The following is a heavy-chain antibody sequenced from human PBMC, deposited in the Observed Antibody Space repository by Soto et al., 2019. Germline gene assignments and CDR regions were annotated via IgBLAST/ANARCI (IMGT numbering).Heavy chain of an antibody. J-gene: IGHJ4*02. CDR1: GFTFTTYV. V-gene: IGHV3-64*02. CDR3: ARDQRGIWGGGGKYFDS. D-gene: IGHD3-16*01. Sequence: GGSLRLSCAASGFTFTTYVMHWVRQAPGKGLEYVSAISSDGSDTYYADSVKGRFTISRDNSKNTLYLQMGSLRVEDMAVYYCARDQRGIWGGGGKYFDSWGQGTRVTVSS. CDR2: ISSDGSDT.